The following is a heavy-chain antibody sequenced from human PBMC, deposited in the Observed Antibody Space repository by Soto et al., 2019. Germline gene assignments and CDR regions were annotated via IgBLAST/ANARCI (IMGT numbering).Heavy chain of an antibody. D-gene: IGHD6-19*01. CDR3: AKDRRSSGWFATASY. Sequence: GGSLRLSCAASGFTFSSYAMSWVRQAPGKGLEWVSAISGSGGSTYYADSVKGRFTISRDNSKNTLYLQMNSLRAEDTAVYYCAKDRRSSGWFATASYWGQGTLVTVSS. CDR2: ISGSGGST. J-gene: IGHJ4*02. V-gene: IGHV3-23*01. CDR1: GFTFSSYA.